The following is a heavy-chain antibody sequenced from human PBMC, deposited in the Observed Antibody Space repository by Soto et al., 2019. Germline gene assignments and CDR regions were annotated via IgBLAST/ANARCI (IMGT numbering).Heavy chain of an antibody. Sequence: SETLSLTCTVSGGSVSSGSYYWSWIRQPPGKGLEWIGYIYYSGSTNYNPSLKSRVTISVDTSKNQFSLKLSSVTAADTAVYYCARASSVDYYDSSGSTDYWGQGTLVTVSS. CDR3: ARASSVDYYDSSGSTDY. CDR1: GGSVSSGSYY. CDR2: IYYSGST. V-gene: IGHV4-61*01. D-gene: IGHD3-22*01. J-gene: IGHJ4*02.